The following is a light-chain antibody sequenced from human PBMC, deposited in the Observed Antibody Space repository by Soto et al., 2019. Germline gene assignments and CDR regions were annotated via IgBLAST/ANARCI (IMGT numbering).Light chain of an antibody. CDR2: GAS. CDR3: QQTSRAPYT. Sequence: EVVMTQSPATLSVSPGERVTFSCRASQSVTTNLAWYQHKPGQSPRLLISGASTGASGIPPRFSGSGSGTEFTLTIDRLQSADFATYYCQQTSRAPYTFGQGTKLEIK. CDR1: QSVTTN. J-gene: IGKJ2*01. V-gene: IGKV3-15*01.